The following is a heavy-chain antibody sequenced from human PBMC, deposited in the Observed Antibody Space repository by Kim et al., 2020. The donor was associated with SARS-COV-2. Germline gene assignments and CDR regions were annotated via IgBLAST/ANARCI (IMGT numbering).Heavy chain of an antibody. CDR3: ARGRVYCGGDCYPSNWFDP. J-gene: IGHJ5*02. V-gene: IGHV3-11*06. Sequence: GRFTISRDNAKNSLYLQMNRLRAEDTAVYYCARGRVYCGGDCYPSNWFDPWGQGTLVTVSS. D-gene: IGHD2-21*02.